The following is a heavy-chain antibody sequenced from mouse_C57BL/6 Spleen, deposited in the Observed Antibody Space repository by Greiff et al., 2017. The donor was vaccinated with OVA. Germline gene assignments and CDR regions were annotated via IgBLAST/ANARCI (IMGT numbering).Heavy chain of an antibody. CDR2: ISSGSSTI. Sequence: EVKLVESGGGLVKPGGSLKLSCAASGFTFSDYGMHWVRQAPEKGLEWVAYISSGSSTIYYADTVKGRFTISRDNAKNTLFLQMTSLRSEDTAMYYCARPDYDYDDGYAMDYWGQGTSVTVSS. CDR3: ARPDYDYDDGYAMDY. J-gene: IGHJ4*01. D-gene: IGHD2-4*01. V-gene: IGHV5-17*01. CDR1: GFTFSDYG.